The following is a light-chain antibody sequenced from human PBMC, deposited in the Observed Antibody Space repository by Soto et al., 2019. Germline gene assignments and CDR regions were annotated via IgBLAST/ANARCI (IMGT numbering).Light chain of an antibody. V-gene: IGKV1-39*01. J-gene: IGKJ2*01. Sequence: IQMTQSPSSLSASVGDTVTITCRASQTIIFYLNWYQQKPGRTPNLLIYATSSLQSGVPSRFDGSGSGTECTLTISSLQPDDFATYYCQQSFSTPHTFGQGTKLELK. CDR2: ATS. CDR1: QTIIFY. CDR3: QQSFSTPHT.